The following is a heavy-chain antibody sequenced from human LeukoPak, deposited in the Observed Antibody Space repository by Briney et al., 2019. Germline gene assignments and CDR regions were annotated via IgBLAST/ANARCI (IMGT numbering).Heavy chain of an antibody. CDR1: GGSISSDY. Sequence: SDTLPLTCTVSGGSISSDYWSWIRQPPGKGLEWIGWISYSGSTTYNPSLKTRVTISLDTSKNPFSLKLSSVTAADTAVYYCARQASCSGTNCYPFDYWGQGTLVTVSS. J-gene: IGHJ4*02. V-gene: IGHV4-59*08. D-gene: IGHD2-2*01. CDR3: ARQASCSGTNCYPFDY. CDR2: ISYSGST.